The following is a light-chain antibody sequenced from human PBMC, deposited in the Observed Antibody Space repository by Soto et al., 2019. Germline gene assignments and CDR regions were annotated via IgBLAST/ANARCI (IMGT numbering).Light chain of an antibody. CDR1: SSNIGAGYD. J-gene: IGLJ2*01. Sequence: QAVVTQPPSVSGAPGQRVTISCTGISSNIGAGYDVHWYQQLPGTAPKLIIYGNSNRPSGVPDRVSGSKAGTSASLAITGLQAEDEADYYCQSYDSSLRGRGVVLGGGTKLTVL. CDR2: GNS. V-gene: IGLV1-40*01. CDR3: QSYDSSLRGRGVV.